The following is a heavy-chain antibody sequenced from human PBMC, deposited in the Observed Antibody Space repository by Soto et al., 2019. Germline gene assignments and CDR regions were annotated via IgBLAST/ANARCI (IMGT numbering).Heavy chain of an antibody. D-gene: IGHD3-3*01. CDR2: ISSDERTE. Sequence: GTRRLPWAAAGLRLFSPVIPWVRQAPGKGLEWVAVISSDERTEDYADSVKGRFTIYRDNSKNTVYLQMNSLRAEDTAIYYWAKNSGNNNWSPDGWGRASLVNVSS. CDR3: AKNSGNNNWSPDG. J-gene: IGHJ4*02. CDR1: GLRLFSPV. V-gene: IGHV3-33*06.